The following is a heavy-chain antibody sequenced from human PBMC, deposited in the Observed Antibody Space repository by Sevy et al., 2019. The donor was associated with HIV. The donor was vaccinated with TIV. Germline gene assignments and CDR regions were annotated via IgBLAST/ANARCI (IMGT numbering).Heavy chain of an antibody. J-gene: IGHJ6*02. Sequence: ASVKVSCKASGGTFSRYGISWVRQAPGQGLEWMGGIIPIFGATNYAQKFQGRLTITADESTSTAYMELSSLRSEDPAVYYCARFSALGYNGMDVWGHGTTVTVSS. CDR2: IIPIFGAT. CDR3: ARFSALGYNGMDV. V-gene: IGHV1-69*13. CDR1: GGTFSRYG. D-gene: IGHD2-2*02.